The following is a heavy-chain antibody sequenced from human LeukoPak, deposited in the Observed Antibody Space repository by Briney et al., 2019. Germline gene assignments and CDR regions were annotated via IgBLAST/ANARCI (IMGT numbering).Heavy chain of an antibody. V-gene: IGHV6-1*01. CDR3: ARSSHPYFDY. CDR2: TYYRSKWYN. Sequence: SQTLSLTCAISGDSVSTNSGTWDWIRRSPSRGLEWLGRTYYRSKWYNDYAVSVKSRITINPDTSKNQFSLQLNSVTPEDTAVYYCARSSHPYFDYWGQGTLVTVSS. CDR1: GDSVSTNSGT. J-gene: IGHJ4*02. D-gene: IGHD6-13*01.